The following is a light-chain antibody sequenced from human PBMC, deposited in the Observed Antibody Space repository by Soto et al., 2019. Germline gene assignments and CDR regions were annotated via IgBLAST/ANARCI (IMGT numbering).Light chain of an antibody. CDR1: QSVSSN. J-gene: IGKJ4*01. CDR2: GAS. V-gene: IGKV3-15*01. Sequence: EIVMTQSPATLSVSPGERATLSCRASQSVSSNLAWYQQKPGHAPRLLIYGASTRATGIPARFSGSGSGTEVTLTISSLQAEDFAVYYCQQYNNWPPLTFGGGTKVEIK. CDR3: QQYNNWPPLT.